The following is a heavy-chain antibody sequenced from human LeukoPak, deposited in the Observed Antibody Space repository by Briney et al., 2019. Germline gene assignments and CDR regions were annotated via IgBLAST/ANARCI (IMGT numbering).Heavy chain of an antibody. D-gene: IGHD6-13*01. CDR3: ARDLYSSRTNDAFVI. J-gene: IGHJ3*02. Sequence: SETLSLTCTVSGGSIRSTSYYWGWIRPPPGKGLEWIGSIYYSGSTYYNPSLKSRVTISVDTSKNQFSLKLSSVTAADTAVYYCARDLYSSRTNDAFVIWGQGTMVTVSS. CDR2: IYYSGST. V-gene: IGHV4-39*07. CDR1: GGSIRSTSYY.